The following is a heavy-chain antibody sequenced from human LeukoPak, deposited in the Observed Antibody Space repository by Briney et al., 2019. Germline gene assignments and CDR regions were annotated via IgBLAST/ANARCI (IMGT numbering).Heavy chain of an antibody. CDR1: GFTLRTYW. V-gene: IGHV3-74*01. CDR3: VKDFVGARDY. Sequence: GGSLRLSCVASGFTLRTYWMHWVRQAPGKGLVWVSRITPDGSRTDHADSVRGRFTISRDDSKNTLYLQMDSLRAEDAAVYYCVKDFVGARDYWGQGTLVTVSS. J-gene: IGHJ4*02. CDR2: ITPDGSRT. D-gene: IGHD1-26*01.